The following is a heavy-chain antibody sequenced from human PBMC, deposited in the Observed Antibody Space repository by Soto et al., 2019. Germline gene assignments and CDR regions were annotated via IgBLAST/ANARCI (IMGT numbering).Heavy chain of an antibody. CDR2: IIPIFGTA. V-gene: IGHV1-69*01. CDR1: GGTFSSYA. CDR3: ARGDSSGYPYYYFDY. D-gene: IGHD3-22*01. J-gene: IGHJ4*02. Sequence: QVQLVQSGAEVKKPGSSVKVSCKASGGTFSSYAISWVRQAPGQGLEWMGGIIPIFGTANYAQKFQGRLTITADESTSSAYIELSSLRSEDTAVYYCARGDSSGYPYYYFDYWGQGTLVTVSS.